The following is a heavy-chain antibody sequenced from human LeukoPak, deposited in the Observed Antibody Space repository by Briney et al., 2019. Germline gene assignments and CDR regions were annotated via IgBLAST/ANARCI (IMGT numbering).Heavy chain of an antibody. CDR2: ISGSGSET. CDR1: GFTVSSNY. Sequence: GRSLRLSCAASGFTVSSNYMSWVRQAPGKGLEWVSDISGSGSETHYAESVKGRFTVSRDNSKNTLYLQMNSLRGEDTAVYYCAKRARDGYNSHVDHWGQGTLVTVSS. D-gene: IGHD5-24*01. V-gene: IGHV3-23*01. J-gene: IGHJ4*02. CDR3: AKRARDGYNSHVDH.